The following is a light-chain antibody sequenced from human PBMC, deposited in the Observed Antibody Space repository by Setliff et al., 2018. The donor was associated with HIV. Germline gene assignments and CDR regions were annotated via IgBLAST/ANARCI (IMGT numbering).Light chain of an antibody. CDR3: SSYAGTNNWGV. J-gene: IGLJ1*01. Sequence: QSVLTQPPSASGSPGQSVTISCTGTSSDVGGYNYVSWYQQHPGKAPKLMIYEVSKQPSGVPDRFSGSKSGNTASLTVSGLQAEDEADYYCSSYAGTNNWGVFGTGTKVTV. V-gene: IGLV2-8*01. CDR2: EVS. CDR1: SSDVGGYNY.